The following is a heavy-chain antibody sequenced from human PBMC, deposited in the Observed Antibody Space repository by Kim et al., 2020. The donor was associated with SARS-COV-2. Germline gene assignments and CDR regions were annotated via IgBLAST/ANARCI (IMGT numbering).Heavy chain of an antibody. J-gene: IGHJ4*02. D-gene: IGHD3-10*01. CDR3: ARATGSGSYLLDF. Sequence: KYYEKFQGRVTITRDTSASTAYMELSSLRSEDTALYYCARATGSGSYLLDFWGQGTLVTVSS. V-gene: IGHV1-3*01.